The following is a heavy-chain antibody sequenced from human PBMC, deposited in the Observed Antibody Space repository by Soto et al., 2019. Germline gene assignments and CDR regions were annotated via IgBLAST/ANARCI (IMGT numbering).Heavy chain of an antibody. D-gene: IGHD4-17*01. Sequence: PSETLSLTCAVYGGSFSGYYWSWIRQPPGKGLEWIGEINHSGSTNYNPSLKSRVTISVDTSKNQFSLKLSSVTAADTAVYYCARGYPPTPYGDSNYYYYYMDVWGKGTTVTVSS. J-gene: IGHJ6*03. V-gene: IGHV4-34*01. CDR3: ARGYPPTPYGDSNYYYYYMDV. CDR2: INHSGST. CDR1: GGSFSGYY.